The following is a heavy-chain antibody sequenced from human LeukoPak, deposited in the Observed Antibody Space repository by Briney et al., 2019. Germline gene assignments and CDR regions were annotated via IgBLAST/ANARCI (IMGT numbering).Heavy chain of an antibody. CDR3: ARSGGGYYYDSSGYYGSMDY. J-gene: IGHJ4*02. CDR1: GYTFISYG. V-gene: IGHV1-18*01. Sequence: ASVKVSCKASGYTFISYGISWVRQAPGQGLEWMGWISAYNGNTNYAQKLQGRVTMTTDTSTSTAYMELRSLRSDDTAVYYCARSGGGYYYDSSGYYGSMDYWGQGTLVTVSS. D-gene: IGHD3-22*01. CDR2: ISAYNGNT.